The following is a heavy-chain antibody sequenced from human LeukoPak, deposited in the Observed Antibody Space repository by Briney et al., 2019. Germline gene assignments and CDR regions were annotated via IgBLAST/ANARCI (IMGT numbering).Heavy chain of an antibody. D-gene: IGHD3-10*02. Sequence: PGGSLRLSCAASGFTFSDYSINWVRQAPGKGLEWVSSINPTSTSIYYADAVRGRFTISRDNAKNSLYLQMNSLRAEDTAVYYCAREFSVLGNFDYWGQGTLATVSS. CDR1: GFTFSDYS. CDR2: INPTSTSI. V-gene: IGHV3-21*01. J-gene: IGHJ4*02. CDR3: AREFSVLGNFDY.